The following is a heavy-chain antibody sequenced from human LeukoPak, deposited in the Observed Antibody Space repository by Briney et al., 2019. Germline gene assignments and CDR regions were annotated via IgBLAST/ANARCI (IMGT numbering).Heavy chain of an antibody. V-gene: IGHV3-23*01. J-gene: IGHJ4*02. CDR1: GFTFSIHG. Sequence: GGSLRLSCAASGFTFSIHGMNWVRQGPGMGLEWVSGITGSGGSTYYADSVKGRFTISRDNSKNTVYLQMNSLRAEDTAVYYCARDLSLIALTDWGQGTLVTVSS. D-gene: IGHD3-22*01. CDR2: ITGSGGST. CDR3: ARDLSLIALTD.